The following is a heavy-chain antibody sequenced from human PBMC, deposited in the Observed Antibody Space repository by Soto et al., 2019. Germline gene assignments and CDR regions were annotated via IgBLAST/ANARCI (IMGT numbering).Heavy chain of an antibody. Sequence: QVQLQESGPGLVKPSETLSLTCTVSGGSLNSSSHYWSWIRQPPGKGLAWIGYIHYFGSTKYNPPLESRVVISVDTSKNQFSLKVPSVTAADTAIYFCARGGSYVGFDSWGQGARVTVSS. CDR2: IHYFGST. CDR3: ARGGSYVGFDS. J-gene: IGHJ4*02. CDR1: GGSLNSSSHY. V-gene: IGHV4-61*01. D-gene: IGHD1-26*01.